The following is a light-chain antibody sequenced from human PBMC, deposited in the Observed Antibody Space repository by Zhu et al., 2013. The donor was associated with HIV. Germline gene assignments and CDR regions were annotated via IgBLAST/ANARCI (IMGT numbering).Light chain of an antibody. CDR2: RNN. V-gene: IGLV1-47*01. Sequence: QSVLAQPPSASGTPGQRVTISCSGDSSNIGSNYVYWYQQFPGTAPKLVIYRNNQRPSGVPDRFSGSKSGTSASLAISGLRSEDEGDYYCAAWDDSLSAGVFGGGTKLTVL. CDR1: SSNIGSNY. J-gene: IGLJ3*02. CDR3: AAWDDSLSAGV.